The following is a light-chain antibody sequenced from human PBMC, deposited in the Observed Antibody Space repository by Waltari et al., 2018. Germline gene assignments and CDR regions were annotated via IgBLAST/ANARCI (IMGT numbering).Light chain of an antibody. J-gene: IGLJ1*01. V-gene: IGLV3-19*01. CDR3: NSRDSSGHPFV. Sequence: SSELTQDPAVSVALGQTVRITCQGDSLRAYYANWYHQKQGQAPLLVMYGKNNRPSGIPDRFSGSYSGDTASLTITGAQAEDEGAYYCNSRDSSGHPFVFGTGTKVTVL. CDR2: GKN. CDR1: SLRAYY.